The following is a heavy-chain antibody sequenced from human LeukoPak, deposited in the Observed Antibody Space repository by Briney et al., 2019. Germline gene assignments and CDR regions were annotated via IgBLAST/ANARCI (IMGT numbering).Heavy chain of an antibody. CDR2: INPDGRQK. CDR3: MSDSFDN. V-gene: IGHV3-7*01. Sequence: GGSLRLSCAVSGFTFSTSWMHWVRQAPGTGLEWVANINPDGRQKHYVDSLKGRFSISRDNGRNSLYLQMDNLRVEDTAVYYCMSDSFDNWGQGSLVTVSS. CDR1: GFTFSTSW. J-gene: IGHJ4*02.